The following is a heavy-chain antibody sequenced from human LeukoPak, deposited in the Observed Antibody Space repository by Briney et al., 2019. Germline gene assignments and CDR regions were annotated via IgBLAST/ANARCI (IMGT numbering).Heavy chain of an antibody. D-gene: IGHD5-12*01. Sequence: QPSETLSLTCAVSGGSISSGDYSWSWVRQPPGKGLEWIGYIYRGGTTYYNPSLMSRVTISIDGSRNQFSLKLSSVTAADTAVYYCARDSPRYEPLGYFDYWGQGTLVTVSS. CDR2: IYRGGTT. V-gene: IGHV4-30-2*01. CDR3: ARDSPRYEPLGYFDY. CDR1: GGSISSGDYS. J-gene: IGHJ4*02.